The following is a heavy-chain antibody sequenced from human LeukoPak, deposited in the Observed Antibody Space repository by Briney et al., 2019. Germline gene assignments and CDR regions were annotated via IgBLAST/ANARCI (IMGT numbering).Heavy chain of an antibody. CDR3: ARSSSGWYLEAFYFEH. Sequence: SETLSLTCTVSGGSISSGGYYWSWIRQPPGTGLEWIGYISESGGANAKPSLKSRVTISLDTSKNQVSMKLISVTAADTAVYYCARSSSGWYLEAFYFEHWGHGTLVTVSS. V-gene: IGHV4-61*08. D-gene: IGHD6-19*01. J-gene: IGHJ4*01. CDR1: GGSISSGGYY. CDR2: ISESGGA.